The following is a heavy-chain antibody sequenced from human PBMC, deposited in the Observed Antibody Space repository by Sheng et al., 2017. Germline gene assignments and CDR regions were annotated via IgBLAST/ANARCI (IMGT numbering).Heavy chain of an antibody. V-gene: IGHV3-53*01. CDR1: GFTVSSNY. CDR3: ARVVDDYGDARGWFDP. J-gene: IGHJ5*02. D-gene: IGHD4-17*01. Sequence: EVQLVESGGGLIQPGGSLRLSCAASGFTVSSNYMSWVRQAPGKGLEWVSVIYSGGSTYYADSVKGRFTISRDNSKNTLYLQMNSLRAEDTAVYYCARVVDDYGDARGWFDPWGQGTLVTVSS. CDR2: IYSGGST.